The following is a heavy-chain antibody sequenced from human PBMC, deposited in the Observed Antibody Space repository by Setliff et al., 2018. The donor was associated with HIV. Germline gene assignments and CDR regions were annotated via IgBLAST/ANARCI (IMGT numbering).Heavy chain of an antibody. V-gene: IGHV1-46*04. CDR1: GGTFSSYA. Sequence: ASVKVSCKPSGGTFSSYAISWVRQAPGQGLEWMGIINASGGSTTYAQKLQGRVTMTRDTSTSTVYMELRSLRSEDTAVYYCAKDDRYYYDTSDSPSNWFDPWGQGSLVTSPQ. D-gene: IGHD3-22*01. J-gene: IGHJ5*02. CDR2: INASGGST. CDR3: AKDDRYYYDTSDSPSNWFDP.